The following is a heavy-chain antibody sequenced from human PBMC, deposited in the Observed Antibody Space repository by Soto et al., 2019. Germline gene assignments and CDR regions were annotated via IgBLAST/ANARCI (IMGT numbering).Heavy chain of an antibody. CDR2: IYWNDDK. D-gene: IGHD3-3*01. CDR1: GFSLSNRGVG. Sequence: QITLKESGPTLVKPTQTLTLTCTLSGFSLSNRGVGVGWIRQPPGKALEWLALIYWNDDKHYSPSLKTSLTFATDTSKNQVVRTMTNMDPVDTATYYCAHRSFANDAFDVWGQGTMVTVSA. V-gene: IGHV2-5*01. CDR3: AHRSFANDAFDV. J-gene: IGHJ3*01.